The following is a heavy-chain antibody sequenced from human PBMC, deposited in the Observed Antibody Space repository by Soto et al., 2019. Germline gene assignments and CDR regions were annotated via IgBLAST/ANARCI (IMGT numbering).Heavy chain of an antibody. CDR1: GYTFTSYG. CDR3: ARAVAVPADFDY. CDR2: ISAGNGNT. V-gene: IGHV1-18*01. D-gene: IGHD6-19*01. Sequence: ASVKVSCKASGYTFTSYGISWVRQAPGQGLEWMGWISAGNGNTNYAQKLQGRVTMTTDTSTSTAYMELSSLRSEDTAVYYCARAVAVPADFDYWGQGTLVTVSS. J-gene: IGHJ4*02.